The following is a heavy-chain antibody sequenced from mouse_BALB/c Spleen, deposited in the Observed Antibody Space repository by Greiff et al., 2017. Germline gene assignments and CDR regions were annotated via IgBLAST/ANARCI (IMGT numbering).Heavy chain of an antibody. D-gene: IGHD1-1*01. Sequence: EVKLQESGAELVRSGASVKLSCTASGFNIKDYYMHWVKQRPEQGLEWIGWIDPENGDTEYAPKFQGKATMTADTSSNTAYLQLSSLTSEDTAVYYCRGGSIDYWGQGTTLTVSS. V-gene: IGHV14-4*02. J-gene: IGHJ2*01. CDR2: IDPENGDT. CDR3: RGGSIDY. CDR1: GFNIKDYY.